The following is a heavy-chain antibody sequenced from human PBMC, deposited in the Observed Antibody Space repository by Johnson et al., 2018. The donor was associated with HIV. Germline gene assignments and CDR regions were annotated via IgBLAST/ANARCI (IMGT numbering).Heavy chain of an antibody. J-gene: IGHJ3*01. CDR2: ISYDGSNT. CDR1: PFTFSTYA. CDR3: ARDAYYGSGSYSQRNTFDV. V-gene: IGHV3-30*04. Sequence: QVQPVESGGGVVQPGRSLRLSSPASPFTFSTYAMHWVRQAPGKGLVWVPAISYDGSNTYYADSVKGQFTIPTDNSKNTLYLQMNSLRPEDTAVYYCARDAYYGSGSYSQRNTFDVWGQGTMVTVSS. D-gene: IGHD3-10*01.